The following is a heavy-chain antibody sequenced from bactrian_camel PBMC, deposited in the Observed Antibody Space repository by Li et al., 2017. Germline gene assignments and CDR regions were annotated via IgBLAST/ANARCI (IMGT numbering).Heavy chain of an antibody. V-gene: IGHV3S31*01. CDR2: IASDSSTT. D-gene: IGHD6*01. Sequence: DVQLVESGGGSVQAGGSLNLSCAASGYTYMTCSMGWYRQAPGKERELVSGIASDSSTTAYADSVKGRFTISRNNANNILFLQLNSLKHEDMAVYYCASPKRRGRTVVSGLHYWGQGTQVTVS. CDR1: GYTYMTCS. CDR3: ASPKRRGRTVVSGLHY. J-gene: IGHJ4*01.